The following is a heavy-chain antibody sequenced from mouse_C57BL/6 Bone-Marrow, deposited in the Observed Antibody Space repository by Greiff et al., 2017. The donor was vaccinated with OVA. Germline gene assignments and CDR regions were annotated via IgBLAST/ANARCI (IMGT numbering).Heavy chain of an antibody. Sequence: VQLQQSGAELVKPGASVKLSCTASGFNIKDYYMHWVKQRTEQGLEWIGRIDPEDGETKYAPKFQGKATITADTSSNTAYLQCSSLTSEDTAVYYCARRGTTVVDWYFDVWGTGTTVTVSS. D-gene: IGHD1-1*01. J-gene: IGHJ1*03. V-gene: IGHV14-2*01. CDR1: GFNIKDYY. CDR2: IDPEDGET. CDR3: ARRGTTVVDWYFDV.